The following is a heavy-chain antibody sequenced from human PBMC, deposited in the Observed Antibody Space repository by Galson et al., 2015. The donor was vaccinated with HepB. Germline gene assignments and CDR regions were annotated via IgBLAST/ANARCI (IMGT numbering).Heavy chain of an antibody. D-gene: IGHD3-10*01. V-gene: IGHV1-3*01. CDR1: GYTFTSYA. CDR3: ARELTAGGSGSYYLNNWFDP. CDR2: INAGNGNT. Sequence: SVKVSCKASGYTFTSYAMHWVRQAPGQRLEWMGWINAGNGNTKYSQKFQGRVTITRDTSASTAYMELSSLRSEDTAVYYCARELTAGGSGSYYLNNWFDPWGQGTLVTVPS. J-gene: IGHJ5*02.